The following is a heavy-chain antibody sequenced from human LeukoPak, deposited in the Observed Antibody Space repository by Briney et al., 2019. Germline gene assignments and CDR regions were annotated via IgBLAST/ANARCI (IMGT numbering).Heavy chain of an antibody. J-gene: IGHJ1*01. CDR2: INTDGSST. D-gene: IGHD4-23*01. CDR1: GFTFSSYW. V-gene: IGHV3-74*01. Sequence: GGSLRLSCAASGFTFSSYWMHWVRQAPGKGPVWVSGINTDGSSTSYADSVKGRFTISRDNAKNTLYLQMNSLRAEDTALYYCYGANADHWGQGTLVTVSS. CDR3: YGANADH.